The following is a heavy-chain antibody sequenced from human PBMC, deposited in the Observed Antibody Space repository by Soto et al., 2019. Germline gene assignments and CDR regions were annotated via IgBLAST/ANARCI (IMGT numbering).Heavy chain of an antibody. V-gene: IGHV6-1*01. CDR3: ARDPPEFQSGLAS. CDR1: GDSVSNTGAA. D-gene: IGHD3-10*01. J-gene: IGHJ4*02. CDR2: TYYRSRWNY. Sequence: QTLSLTCAISGDSVSNTGAAWNWVRQSPSGGLEWLGRTYYRSRWNYDYAISLKSRISINPDTSKNQFSLQLNSVTPEDTGVYYCARDPPEFQSGLASWGQGTVVTVS.